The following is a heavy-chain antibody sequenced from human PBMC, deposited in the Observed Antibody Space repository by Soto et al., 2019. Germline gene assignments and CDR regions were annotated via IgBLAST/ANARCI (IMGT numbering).Heavy chain of an antibody. J-gene: IGHJ6*02. D-gene: IGHD6-19*01. CDR1: GGSISSGGYY. Sequence: QVQLQESGPGLVKPSQTLSLTCTVSGGSISSGGYYWSWIRQHPGKGLEWIGYTYYSVSTYYNPSLKSRVTISVDTSKNQFSLKLSSVTAADTAVYYCARADPDIVAGTYGMDVWGQGTTVTVSS. CDR2: TYYSVST. V-gene: IGHV4-31*03. CDR3: ARADPDIVAGTYGMDV.